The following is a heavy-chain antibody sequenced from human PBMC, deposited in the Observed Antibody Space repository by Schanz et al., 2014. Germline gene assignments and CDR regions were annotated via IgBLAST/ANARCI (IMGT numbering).Heavy chain of an antibody. CDR2: LSGSGGST. J-gene: IGHJ4*02. CDR1: GFTFSDYY. CDR3: ASPSGYSDYGTYFDF. D-gene: IGHD5-12*01. Sequence: EVQLVESGGGLVQPGGSLRLSCGGSGFTFSDYYMSWIRQAPGKGLEWVSALSGSGGSTYYADSVKGRFTISRDNSRNTLYLQMNSLRTEDTAVYYCASPSGYSDYGTYFDFWGQGTLVTVSS. V-gene: IGHV3-23*04.